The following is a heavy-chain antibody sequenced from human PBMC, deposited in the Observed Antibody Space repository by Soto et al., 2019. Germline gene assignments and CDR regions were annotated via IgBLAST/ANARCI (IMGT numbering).Heavy chain of an antibody. J-gene: IGHJ5*02. CDR2: INPNSGGT. CDR1: GYTFTGYY. D-gene: IGHD1-26*01. CDR3: AGGVLSGSYYNWFDP. Sequence: ASVKVSCKASGYTFTGYYMHWVRQAPGQGLECMGRINPNSGGTDYAQKFQGRVTMTRDTSISTAYMELSRLRSDDTAVYYCAGGVLSGSYYNWFDPWGQGTLVTVSS. V-gene: IGHV1-2*02.